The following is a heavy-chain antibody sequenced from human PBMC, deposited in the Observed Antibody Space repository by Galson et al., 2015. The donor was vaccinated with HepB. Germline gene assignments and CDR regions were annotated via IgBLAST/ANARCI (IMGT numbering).Heavy chain of an antibody. CDR1: GYTLTELS. CDR3: AAEGLKTEDRAYYYYYGMDV. D-gene: IGHD7-27*01. Sequence: SVKVSCKVSGYTLTELSMHWVRQAPGKGLEWMGGFDPEDGETIYAQKFQGRVTMTEDTSTDTAYMELSSLRSEDTAVYYCAAEGLKTEDRAYYYYYGMDVWGQGTTVTVSS. V-gene: IGHV1-24*01. J-gene: IGHJ6*02. CDR2: FDPEDGET.